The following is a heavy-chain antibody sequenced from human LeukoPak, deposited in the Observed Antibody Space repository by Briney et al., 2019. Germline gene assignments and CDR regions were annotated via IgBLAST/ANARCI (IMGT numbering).Heavy chain of an antibody. Sequence: SETLSLTCAVYGGSFSGYYWSWIRQPPGKGLEWIGEINHSGSTNYNPSLKSRVTISVDMSKTQFSLKLTSVTAADTAVYYCASSDSSGYYVDYWGQGSLVTVSS. D-gene: IGHD3-22*01. CDR3: ASSDSSGYYVDY. V-gene: IGHV4-34*01. J-gene: IGHJ4*02. CDR1: GGSFSGYY. CDR2: INHSGST.